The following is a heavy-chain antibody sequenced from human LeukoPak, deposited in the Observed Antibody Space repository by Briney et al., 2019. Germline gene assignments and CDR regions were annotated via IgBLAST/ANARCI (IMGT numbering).Heavy chain of an antibody. V-gene: IGHV4-59*11. D-gene: IGHD2-2*01. Sequence: SETLSLTCTVSGGSISSHYWSWIRQPPGKGLEWIGYIYYSGSTNYNPSLKSRVTISVDTSKNQFSLKLSSVTAADTAVYYCARERGYCSSTSCPLFDYWGQGTLVTVSS. CDR1: GGSISSHY. CDR3: ARERGYCSSTSCPLFDY. CDR2: IYYSGST. J-gene: IGHJ4*02.